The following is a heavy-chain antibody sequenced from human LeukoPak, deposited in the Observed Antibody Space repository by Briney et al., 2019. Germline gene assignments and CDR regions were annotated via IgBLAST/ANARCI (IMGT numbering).Heavy chain of an antibody. Sequence: SVKVSCKASGYTFTSYYMHWVRQAPGQGLEWMGGIIPIFGTANYAQKFQGRVTITADESTSTAYMELSSLRSEDTAVYYCARVDYYDSSGYYPPFDYWGQGTLVTVSS. CDR3: ARVDYYDSSGYYPPFDY. CDR2: IIPIFGTA. CDR1: GYTFTSYY. D-gene: IGHD3-22*01. V-gene: IGHV1-69*13. J-gene: IGHJ4*02.